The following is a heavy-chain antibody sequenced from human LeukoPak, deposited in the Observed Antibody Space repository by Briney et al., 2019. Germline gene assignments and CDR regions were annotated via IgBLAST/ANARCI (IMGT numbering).Heavy chain of an antibody. V-gene: IGHV3-23*01. CDR3: AKDRGYYDSSGYLDY. J-gene: IGHJ4*02. D-gene: IGHD3-22*01. Sequence: GGSLRLSCAASGFTFSNYGMNWVRQAPGKGLEWVSGITGSGGNTYYADSVKGRFTISRDNSKNTMYLQMNSLRAEDTAVYYCAKDRGYYDSSGYLDYWGQGTLVTVSS. CDR2: ITGSGGNT. CDR1: GFTFSNYG.